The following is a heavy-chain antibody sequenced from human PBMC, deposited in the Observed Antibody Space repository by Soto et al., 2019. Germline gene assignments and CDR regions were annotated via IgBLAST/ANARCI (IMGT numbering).Heavy chain of an antibody. CDR3: ARGGTAYYDFWTNPRGDWLDL. J-gene: IGHJ5*02. V-gene: IGHV1-8*01. CDR2: RNPISEMSKT. Sequence: QVQLVQSGADVKKPGASVKVSCKASGYTFTRHDIIWVRQAAGQGLEYMGWRNPISEMSKTTYLPTFRDRVIVTLDTSFDTAYLDLSDLRSVDTAVYYCARGGTAYYDFWTNPRGDWLDLWGQGTLVTVSS. CDR1: GYTFTRHD. D-gene: IGHD3-3*01.